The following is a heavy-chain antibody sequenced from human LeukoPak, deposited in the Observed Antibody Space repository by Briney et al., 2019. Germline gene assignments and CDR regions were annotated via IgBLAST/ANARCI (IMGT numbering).Heavy chain of an antibody. CDR3: AKAFPTVTKDYYYYYGMDV. CDR2: IKHDGSEK. V-gene: IGHV3-7*03. J-gene: IGHJ6*02. Sequence: GGSLRLSCAASGFTFTNYWMSWVRQAPGKGLEWVTNIKHDGSEKYYVDSVKGRFTISRDNSKNTLYLQMNSLRAEDTAVYYCAKAFPTVTKDYYYYYGMDVWGQGTTVTVSS. D-gene: IGHD4-17*01. CDR1: GFTFTNYW.